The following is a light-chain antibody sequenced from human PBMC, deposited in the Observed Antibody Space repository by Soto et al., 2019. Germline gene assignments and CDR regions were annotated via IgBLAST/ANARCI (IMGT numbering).Light chain of an antibody. CDR1: ENMNKY. CDR3: QQSHSTLSVT. Sequence: DIPMTQSPSSLSASVGDRVTITCRASENMNKYLNWYQHKPGRAPRLLIYAAANLQGGVPSRFSGSGSGTDFTLTISSLQPEDFATYYCQQSHSTLSVTFGGGTKVEI. CDR2: AAA. J-gene: IGKJ4*01. V-gene: IGKV1-39*01.